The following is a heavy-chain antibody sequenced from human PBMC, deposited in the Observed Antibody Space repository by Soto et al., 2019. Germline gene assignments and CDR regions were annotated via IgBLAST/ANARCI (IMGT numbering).Heavy chain of an antibody. CDR1: GGSITEFSNS. D-gene: IGHD6-6*01. V-gene: IGHV4-39*01. CDR2: VYLSGAT. Sequence: HLQLRESGPGLVKPSETLSLTRNVSGGSITEFSNSWVWVRQPPGKGLEWIATVYLSGATYYNPSLKSRITTSVEASTNQFSLRLASVTAADTAVFFCASGSSSYNGAFHVWGQGTLVTVSS. J-gene: IGHJ3*01. CDR3: ASGSSSYNGAFHV.